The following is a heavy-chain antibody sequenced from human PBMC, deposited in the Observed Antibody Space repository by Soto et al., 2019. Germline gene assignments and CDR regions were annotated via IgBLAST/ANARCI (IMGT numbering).Heavy chain of an antibody. CDR3: ARQRYYYDSSGYFAGYYFDY. CDR1: GYSFTSYW. D-gene: IGHD3-22*01. Sequence: GESLKISCKGSGYSFTSYWISWVRQMPGKGLEWMGRIDPSDSYTNYSPSFQGHVTISADKSISTAYLQWSSLKASDTAMYYCARQRYYYDSSGYFAGYYFDYWGQGTLVTVS. CDR2: IDPSDSYT. V-gene: IGHV5-10-1*01. J-gene: IGHJ4*02.